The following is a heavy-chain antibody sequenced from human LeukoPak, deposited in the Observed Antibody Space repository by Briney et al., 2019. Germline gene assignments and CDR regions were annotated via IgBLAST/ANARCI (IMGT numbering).Heavy chain of an antibody. Sequence: EASVKVSCKASGYTFTSYSLSWVRQAPGQGLEWMGGIIPIFGTANYAQKFQGRVTITTDESTSTAYMELSSLRSEDTAVYYCARKSVVVPAAFDYWGQGTLVTVSS. J-gene: IGHJ4*02. CDR3: ARKSVVVPAAFDY. CDR2: IIPIFGTA. CDR1: GYTFTSYS. D-gene: IGHD2-2*01. V-gene: IGHV1-69*05.